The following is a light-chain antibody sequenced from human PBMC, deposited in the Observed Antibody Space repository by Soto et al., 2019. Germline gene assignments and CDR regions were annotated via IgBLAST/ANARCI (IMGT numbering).Light chain of an antibody. CDR3: QQYGSSPT. V-gene: IGKV3-20*01. CDR1: QSVSRY. Sequence: EIVWTQSPGTMSLSPGERATLSCRASQSVSRYLAWYQQKPGQAPRRLFYGASSRATGIPDRFSGIGSGTDFTLTISRMEPEDFAVYYCQQYGSSPTFGEGTRLEIK. CDR2: GAS. J-gene: IGKJ5*01.